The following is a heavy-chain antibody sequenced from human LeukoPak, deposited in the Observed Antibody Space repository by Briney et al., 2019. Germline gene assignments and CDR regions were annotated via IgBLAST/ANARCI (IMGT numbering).Heavy chain of an antibody. V-gene: IGHV4-61*02. CDR3: ARSRYSSGSVDY. D-gene: IGHD6-19*01. J-gene: IGHJ4*02. CDR1: GGSISSGSYY. CDR2: IYTSGST. Sequence: SQTLSLTCTVSGGSISSGSYYWSWIRQPAGKGLEWIGRIYTSGSTNYNPSFKSRVTISVDTSKNQFSLKLSSVTAADTAVYYCARSRYSSGSVDYWGQGALVTVSS.